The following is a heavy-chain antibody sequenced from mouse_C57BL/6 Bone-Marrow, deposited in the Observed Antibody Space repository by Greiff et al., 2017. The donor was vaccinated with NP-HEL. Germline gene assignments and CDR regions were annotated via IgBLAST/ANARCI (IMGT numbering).Heavy chain of an antibody. CDR3: ARPGGFAY. Sequence: EVMLVESGGGLVKPGGSLKLSCAASGFTFSSYTMSWVRQTPEKRLEWVATISGGGGNTYYPDSVKGRFTISRGNAKNTLYLQMSSLRSEDTALYYCARPGGFAYWGQGTLVTVSA. CDR1: GFTFSSYT. CDR2: ISGGGGNT. J-gene: IGHJ3*01. V-gene: IGHV5-9*01.